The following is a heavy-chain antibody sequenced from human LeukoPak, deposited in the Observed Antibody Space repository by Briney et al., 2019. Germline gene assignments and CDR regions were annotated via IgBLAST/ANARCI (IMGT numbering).Heavy chain of an antibody. V-gene: IGHV4-31*03. CDR1: GGSISSGGYY. CDR2: IYYSGST. D-gene: IGHD2-15*01. Sequence: SLTLSLTCTVSGGSISSGGYYWSWIRQHPGKGLEWIGYIYYSGSTYYNPSLKSRVTISVDTSKNQFSLKLSSVTAADTAVYYCAGYCSGGSCYSDWFDPWGQGTLVTVSS. J-gene: IGHJ5*02. CDR3: AGYCSGGSCYSDWFDP.